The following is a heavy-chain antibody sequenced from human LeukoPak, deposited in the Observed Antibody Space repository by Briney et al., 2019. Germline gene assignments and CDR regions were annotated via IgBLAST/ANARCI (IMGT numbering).Heavy chain of an antibody. V-gene: IGHV3-74*01. CDR1: GFTFSSYW. J-gene: IGHJ5*02. D-gene: IGHD6-13*01. CDR2: INTDGSST. Sequence: GGSLRLSCAASGFTFSSYWMRWVRPAAGRGLVWVSRINTDGSSTSYADSVKGRFTISRDNAKNTLYLQMNSLRAEDTAVYYCARESGIAAALDLWGQGTLVTVSS. CDR3: ARESGIAAALDL.